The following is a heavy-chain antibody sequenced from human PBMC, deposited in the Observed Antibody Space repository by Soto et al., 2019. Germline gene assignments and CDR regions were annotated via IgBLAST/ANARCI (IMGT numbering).Heavy chain of an antibody. CDR2: IIPIFGTA. D-gene: IGHD3-22*01. Sequence: QVQLVQSGAEVKKPGSSVKVSCKASGGTFSSYAISWVRQAPGQGLEWMGGIIPIFGTANYAQKFQGRVTITADESTSTAYMELSSLRSEDTAVYYCASLSTYYYDSSGYYNYWGQGTLVTVSS. CDR1: GGTFSSYA. V-gene: IGHV1-69*12. CDR3: ASLSTYYYDSSGYYNY. J-gene: IGHJ4*02.